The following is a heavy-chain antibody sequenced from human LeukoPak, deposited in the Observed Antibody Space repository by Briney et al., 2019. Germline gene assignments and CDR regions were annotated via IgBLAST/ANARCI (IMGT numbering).Heavy chain of an antibody. D-gene: IGHD1-26*01. CDR1: GVSISSYY. CDR3: ARVGRSLSGSHYYFDY. CDR2: IYTSGST. Sequence: SETLSLTCTVSGVSISSYYWSWIRQPAGQGLEWIGRIYTSGSTNYNPSLKSRVTMSVDTSKNQFSLKLSSVTAADTAVYYCARVGRSLSGSHYYFDYWGQGTLVTVSS. V-gene: IGHV4-4*07. J-gene: IGHJ4*02.